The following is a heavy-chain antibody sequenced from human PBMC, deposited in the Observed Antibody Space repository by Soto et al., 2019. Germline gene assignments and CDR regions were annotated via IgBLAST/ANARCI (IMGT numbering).Heavy chain of an antibody. Sequence: SVKVSCKASGYMFASSHRRWVRQAPGQGLEWMGLITPSGGSTTYVQKFQGRLTMTRDTSTSTVYMELSSLRSDDTAVYFCARDPCSGGSCYNWFDPWGQGTLVTVSS. V-gene: IGHV1-46*01. D-gene: IGHD2-15*01. CDR1: GYMFASSH. CDR2: ITPSGGST. J-gene: IGHJ5*02. CDR3: ARDPCSGGSCYNWFDP.